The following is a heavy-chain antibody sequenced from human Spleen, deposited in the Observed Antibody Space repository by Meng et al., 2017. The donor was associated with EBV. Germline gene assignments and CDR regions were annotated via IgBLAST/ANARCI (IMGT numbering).Heavy chain of an antibody. CDR3: ARGEERWDHTYGYHWFDP. CDR2: IYHTERT. D-gene: IGHD5-18*01. CDR1: GGPITTGAYF. Sequence: HPQLQESGPGLVKPSETLSLSCAVSGGPITTGAYFWAWIRQPPGQGLEWIGTIYHTERTYYNPSLKSRVTISIDTSSNHFSLKLRSVTAADTAVYYCARGEERWDHTYGYHWFDPWGQGTLVTVSS. J-gene: IGHJ5*02. V-gene: IGHV4-39*07.